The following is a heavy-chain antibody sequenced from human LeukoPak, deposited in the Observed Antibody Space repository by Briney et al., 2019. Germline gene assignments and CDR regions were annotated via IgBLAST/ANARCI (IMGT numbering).Heavy chain of an antibody. D-gene: IGHD3-22*01. CDR2: IKQDGSEK. J-gene: IGHJ4*02. CDR3: ARDNDYDSSGSSLDY. CDR1: GFTFSNYW. V-gene: IGHV3-7*01. Sequence: GGSLRLSCAASGFTFSNYWMSWVRQAPGKGLEWVANIKQDGSEKYYVDSVKGRFTISSDNAKNSLYLQMNSLRAEDTAVYYCARDNDYDSSGSSLDYWGQGTLVTVSS.